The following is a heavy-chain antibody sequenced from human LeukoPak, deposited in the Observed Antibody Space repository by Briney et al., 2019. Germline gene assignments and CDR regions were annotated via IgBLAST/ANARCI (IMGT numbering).Heavy chain of an antibody. CDR1: GFTFSSYW. Sequence: GGSLRLSCAAYGFTFSSYWMSWVRQAPGKGLEWVANIKQDGSEKYYVDSVKGRFTISRDNAKNSLYLQMNSLRAEDTAVYYCARAEQLAFDPWGQGTLVTVSS. D-gene: IGHD6-6*01. CDR3: ARAEQLAFDP. CDR2: IKQDGSEK. J-gene: IGHJ5*02. V-gene: IGHV3-7*05.